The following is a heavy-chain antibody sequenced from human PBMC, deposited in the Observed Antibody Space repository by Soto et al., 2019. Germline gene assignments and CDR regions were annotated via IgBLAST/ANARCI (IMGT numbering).Heavy chain of an antibody. Sequence: VSGPNAGEPTQTLTLTCTFSGFSLSTSGVGVGWIRQPPGKALEWLALIYWDDDKRYSPSLKSRLTITKDTSKNQVVLTMTNMDPVDTATYYCAHRGANYYYDSSGYYPPNFDYWGQGTLVTVS. CDR1: GFSLSTSGVG. D-gene: IGHD3-22*01. CDR2: IYWDDDK. J-gene: IGHJ4*02. CDR3: AHRGANYYYDSSGYYPPNFDY. V-gene: IGHV2-5*02.